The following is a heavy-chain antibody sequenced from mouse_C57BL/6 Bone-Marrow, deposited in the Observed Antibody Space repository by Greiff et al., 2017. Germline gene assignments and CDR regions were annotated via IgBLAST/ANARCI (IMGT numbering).Heavy chain of an antibody. D-gene: IGHD1-1*01. J-gene: IGHJ2*01. CDR3: ARMEDGSSPDY. V-gene: IGHV1-26*01. CDR1: GYTFTDYY. Sequence: EVQLQQSGPELVKPGASVKISCKASGYTFTDYYMNWVKQSHGKSLEWIGDINPNNGGTSYNQKFKGKATLTVDKSSSTAYMELRSLTSEDSAVYYCARMEDGSSPDYWGQGTTLTVSS. CDR2: INPNNGGT.